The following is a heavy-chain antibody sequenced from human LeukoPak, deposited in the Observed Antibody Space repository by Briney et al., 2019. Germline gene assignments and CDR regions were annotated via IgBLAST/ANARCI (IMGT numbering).Heavy chain of an antibody. Sequence: GGSLRLSCAASGFTFSSYSMNWVRQAPGKGLEWVSSISSSSSYIYYADSVKGRFTISRDNAKNSLYLQMNSLRAEDTAVYYCARGIVGATDAFRWGQGTLVTVSS. J-gene: IGHJ4*02. CDR2: ISSSSSYI. CDR3: ARGIVGATDAFR. V-gene: IGHV3-21*01. CDR1: GFTFSSYS. D-gene: IGHD1-26*01.